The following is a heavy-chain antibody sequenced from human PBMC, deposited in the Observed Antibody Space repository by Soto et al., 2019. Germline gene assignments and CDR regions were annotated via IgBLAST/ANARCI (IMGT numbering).Heavy chain of an antibody. CDR2: ISGSGGST. CDR1: GFTFSSYA. CDR3: ATDSYSAITRDRYDY. D-gene: IGHD2-21*01. V-gene: IGHV3-23*01. Sequence: LRLSCAASGFTFSSYAMSWVRQAPGKGLEWVSAISGSGGSTYYADSVKGRFTISRDNSKNTLYLQMNSLRAEDTAVYYCATDSYSAITRDRYDYWGQGTLVTGSS. J-gene: IGHJ4*01.